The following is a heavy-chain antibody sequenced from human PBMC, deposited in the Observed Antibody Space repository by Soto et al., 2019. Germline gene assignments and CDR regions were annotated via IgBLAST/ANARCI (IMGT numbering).Heavy chain of an antibody. Sequence: LRLSCAASGFTFSSYGMHWVRQAPGKGLEWVAVISYDGSNKYYADSVKGRFTISRDNSKNTLYLQMNSLRAEDTAVYYCAKDIEPYDSSGNFDYWGQGTLVTVSS. V-gene: IGHV3-30*18. D-gene: IGHD3-22*01. CDR1: GFTFSSYG. J-gene: IGHJ4*02. CDR2: ISYDGSNK. CDR3: AKDIEPYDSSGNFDY.